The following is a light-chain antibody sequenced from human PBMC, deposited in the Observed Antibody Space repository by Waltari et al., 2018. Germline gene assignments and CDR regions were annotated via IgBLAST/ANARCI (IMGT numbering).Light chain of an antibody. J-gene: IGLJ2*01. CDR2: EDN. CDR3: QSYDSSNSVV. V-gene: IGLV6-57*02. CDR1: SGSIASNY. Sequence: NFMLTQPHSVSESPGKTVTISCPGSSGSIASNYVQWYQQRPGSAPTTVIYEDNQRPSGVPDRFSGSIDSSSNSASLTISGLKTEDEADYYCQSYDSSNSVVFGGGTKLTVL.